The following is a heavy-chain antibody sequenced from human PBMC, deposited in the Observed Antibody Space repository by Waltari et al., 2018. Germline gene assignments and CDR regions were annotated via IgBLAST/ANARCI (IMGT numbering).Heavy chain of an antibody. J-gene: IGHJ2*01. CDR1: GGAMSPYY. V-gene: IGHV4-4*07. CDR3: ARAEGGAYFNWIFDL. D-gene: IGHD3-9*01. CDR2: ISSIVST. Sequence: QVQLRESGPGLVKPSETLSLSCTVSGGAMSPYYWNWIRQPAGKGLEWSGRISSIVSTTDNPPLTSRVNMSIDTSTNQVFLQLTSVTAADTAIYFCARAEGGAYFNWIFDLWGRGTLVTVSS.